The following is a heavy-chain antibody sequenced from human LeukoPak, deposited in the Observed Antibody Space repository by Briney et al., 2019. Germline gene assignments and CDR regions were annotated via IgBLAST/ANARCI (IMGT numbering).Heavy chain of an antibody. D-gene: IGHD3-16*01. CDR2: VHNSGST. Sequence: NSSETLSLTCTVSGGSFSNYFRGWIRQPPGRGLEWIGYVHNSGSTTYNPSLKSRGTIVFDTSRNQFSLRLSSVTAADTAVYYCTQGAGWLIDYWGQGILVSVPS. V-gene: IGHV4-59*03. CDR3: TQGAGWLIDY. J-gene: IGHJ4*02. CDR1: GGSFSNYF.